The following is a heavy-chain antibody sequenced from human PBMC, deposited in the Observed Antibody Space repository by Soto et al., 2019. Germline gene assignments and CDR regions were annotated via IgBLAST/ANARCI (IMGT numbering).Heavy chain of an antibody. J-gene: IGHJ4*02. CDR1: GGSISSSSYY. Sequence: QLQLQESGPGLVKPSETLSLTCAVSGGSISSSSYYWVWIRQPPGKGLEWIGNIYYSGTTYYNPSLKSRVTISVDASKNPFSLRLSSVTAADTAVYYCATQTTVEGDFDYWGQGILVTVSS. V-gene: IGHV4-39*01. CDR3: ATQTTVEGDFDY. D-gene: IGHD4-17*01. CDR2: IYYSGTT.